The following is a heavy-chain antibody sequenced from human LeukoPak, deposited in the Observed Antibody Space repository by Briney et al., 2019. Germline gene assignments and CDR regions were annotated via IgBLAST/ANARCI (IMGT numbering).Heavy chain of an antibody. V-gene: IGHV4-59*08. CDR3: ARRPYYSYYMDV. CDR1: GGSISSYY. Sequence: SETLSLTCTVSGGSISSYYWSWIRQPPGKGLEWIGYIYYSGSTNYNPSLKSRVTISVDTSKNQFSLRLSSVTAADTAVYYCARRPYYSYYMDVWGKGTTVTVSS. CDR2: IYYSGST. J-gene: IGHJ6*03.